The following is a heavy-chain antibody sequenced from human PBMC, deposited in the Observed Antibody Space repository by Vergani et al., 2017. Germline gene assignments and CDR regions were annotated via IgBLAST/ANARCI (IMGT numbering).Heavy chain of an antibody. J-gene: IGHJ4*02. D-gene: IGHD4-17*01. CDR2: ISWNSGSI. CDR1: GFTFDDYA. V-gene: IGHV3-9*01. Sequence: EVQLVESGGGLVQPGRSLRLSCAASGFTFDDYAMHWVRQAPGKGLEWVSGISWNSGSIGYADSVKGRFTISRDNAKNSLYLQMNSLRAEDTAVYYCARAYGDFIDYWGQGTLVTVSS. CDR3: ARAYGDFIDY.